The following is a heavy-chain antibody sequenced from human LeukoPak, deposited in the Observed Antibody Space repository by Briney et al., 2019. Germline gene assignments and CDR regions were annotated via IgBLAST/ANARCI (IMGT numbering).Heavy chain of an antibody. CDR2: IYYSGST. J-gene: IGHJ3*02. CDR3: ARAERGGGSKRGAFDI. V-gene: IGHV4-39*07. Sequence: PSETLSLTCTVSGGSISSSCYYWGWIRQPPGKGLEWIGSIYYSGSTYYNPSLKSRVTISVDTSKNQFSLKLSSVTAADTAVYYCARAERGGGSKRGAFDIWGQGTMVTVSS. CDR1: GGSISSSCYY. D-gene: IGHD3-16*01.